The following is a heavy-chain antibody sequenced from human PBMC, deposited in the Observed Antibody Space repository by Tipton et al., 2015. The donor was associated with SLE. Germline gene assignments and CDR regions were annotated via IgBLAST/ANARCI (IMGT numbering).Heavy chain of an antibody. Sequence: QSGAEVKKPGASVKVSCKASGYTFTGYYMHWVRQAPGQGLEWMGWINPNSGGTNYAQKFQGRVTMTRDTSISTAYMELSRLRSDDTAVYYCARLSWDSSSAGDYGMDVWGQGTTVTVSS. D-gene: IGHD6-6*01. CDR3: ARLSWDSSSAGDYGMDV. CDR1: GYTFTGYY. V-gene: IGHV1-2*02. J-gene: IGHJ6*02. CDR2: INPNSGGT.